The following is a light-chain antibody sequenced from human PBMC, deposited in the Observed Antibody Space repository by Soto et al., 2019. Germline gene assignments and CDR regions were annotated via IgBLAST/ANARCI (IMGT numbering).Light chain of an antibody. CDR3: QQYYSTPLT. V-gene: IGKV4-1*01. Sequence: DIVMTQSPDSLAVSLGERATINCKSSQSVLYSSNNKNYLVWYQQKPGQPPKLLIYWASTRESGVPDRFSGSGSGTDFTLTISSLHAEDVAVYYCQQYYSTPLTFGGGTKVEIK. J-gene: IGKJ4*01. CDR2: WAS. CDR1: QSVLYSSNNKNY.